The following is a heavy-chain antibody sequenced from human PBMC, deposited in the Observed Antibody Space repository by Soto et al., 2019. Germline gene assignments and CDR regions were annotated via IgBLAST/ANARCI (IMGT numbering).Heavy chain of an antibody. V-gene: IGHV3-30-3*01. D-gene: IGHD6-13*01. CDR2: ISYDGSNK. Sequence: GGSLRLSCAASGFTFSSYAMHWVRQAPGKGLEWVAVISYDGSNKYYADTVKGRFTISRDNSKNTLYLQMNSLRAEDTAFYYFGCAIAAAGPVYYFDYWGQGTLVTVSS. CDR3: GCAIAAAGPVYYFDY. J-gene: IGHJ4*02. CDR1: GFTFSSYA.